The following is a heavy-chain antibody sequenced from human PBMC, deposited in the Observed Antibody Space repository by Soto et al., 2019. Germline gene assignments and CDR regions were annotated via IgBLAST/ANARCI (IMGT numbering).Heavy chain of an antibody. D-gene: IGHD4-17*01. CDR2: ISGSGGST. CDR1: GFTFRSYA. Sequence: PGGSLRLSCAASGFTFRSYAMSWVRQAPGKGLEWVSAISGSGGSTYYADSVKGRFTISRDNSKNTLYLQMNSLRAEDTAVYYCAKVGDYGDQFDYWGQGTLVTVSS. CDR3: AKVGDYGDQFDY. V-gene: IGHV3-23*01. J-gene: IGHJ4*02.